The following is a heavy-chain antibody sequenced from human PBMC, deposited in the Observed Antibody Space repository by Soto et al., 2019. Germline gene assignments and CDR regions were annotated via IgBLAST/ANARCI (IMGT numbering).Heavy chain of an antibody. V-gene: IGHV1-69*06. CDR1: GGTFSSYA. D-gene: IGHD3-22*01. J-gene: IGHJ4*02. CDR2: IIPIFGTA. Sequence: GSSVKVSCKASGGTFSSYAISWVRQAPGQGLEWMGGIIPIFGTANYAQKFQGRVTITADKSTSTAYMELSSLRSEDTAVYYCAREMNYYYDCSGYSYQFDYWGQGSLV. CDR3: AREMNYYYDCSGYSYQFDY.